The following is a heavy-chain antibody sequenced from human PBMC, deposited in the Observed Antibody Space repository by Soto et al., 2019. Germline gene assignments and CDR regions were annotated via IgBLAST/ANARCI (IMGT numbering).Heavy chain of an antibody. CDR2: INTSGST. J-gene: IGHJ2*01. V-gene: IGHV4-4*07. CDR3: ARDVEGQERDWYFDL. Sequence: QVQLQESGPGLVKPSETLSLTCTVSGGSISSYYWSWIRQPAWKGLEWIGRINTSGSTSYNPSLKSRVTMSVDTSKNQFSLKLSSVTAADTAVYYCARDVEGQERDWYFDLWGRGTLVTVSS. CDR1: GGSISSYY. D-gene: IGHD1-1*01.